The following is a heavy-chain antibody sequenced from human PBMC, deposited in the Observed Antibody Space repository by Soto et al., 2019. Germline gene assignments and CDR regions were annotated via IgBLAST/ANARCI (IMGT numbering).Heavy chain of an antibody. CDR2: IYYSGST. CDR3: ARQDYGDYVGYFDY. Sequence: PSETLSLTCTVSGGSISSSSYYWGWIRQPPGKGLEWIGSIYYSGSTYYNPSLKSRVTISVDTSKNQFSLKLGSVTAADTAVYYCARQDYGDYVGYFDYWGQGTLVTVSS. CDR1: GGSISSSSYY. D-gene: IGHD4-17*01. J-gene: IGHJ4*02. V-gene: IGHV4-39*01.